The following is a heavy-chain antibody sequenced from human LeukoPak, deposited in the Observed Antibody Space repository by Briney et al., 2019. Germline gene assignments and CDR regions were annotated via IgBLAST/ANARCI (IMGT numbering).Heavy chain of an antibody. CDR1: GDTLAKLS. V-gene: IGHV1-24*01. CDR3: VTGLLYNWRTFEY. D-gene: IGHD1-20*01. CDR2: VDPEDDET. J-gene: IGHJ4*02. Sequence: ASVKISCKISGDTLAKLSIHWVRQAPGKGLEWIGGVDPEDDETIYAQKFHGRVTMSEDTSTDTAYMDLSSLTSEDTAMYYCVTGLLYNWRTFEYWGQGALVSVSS.